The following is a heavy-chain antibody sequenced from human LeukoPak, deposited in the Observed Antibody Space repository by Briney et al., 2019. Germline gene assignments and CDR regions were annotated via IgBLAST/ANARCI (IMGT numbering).Heavy chain of an antibody. CDR3: ARQETAMVEGRFAFDL. J-gene: IGHJ3*01. D-gene: IGHD5-18*01. CDR2: INHSGST. V-gene: IGHV4-34*01. Sequence: PSETLSLTCAVFGRSLNGSCLTWIRQLPGKGLEWIGEINHSGSTNYSPSLKSRVTVSVDPSKNQFSLKLNSVTAADTAVYYCARQETAMVEGRFAFDLWGQGTTVTVSS. CDR1: GRSLNGSC.